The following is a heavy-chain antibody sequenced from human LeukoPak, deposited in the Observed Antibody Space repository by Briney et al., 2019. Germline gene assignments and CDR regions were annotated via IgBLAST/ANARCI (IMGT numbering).Heavy chain of an antibody. Sequence: SETLSLTCTVSGDSISGDYWSWIRQPPGKGLEWIGSIYYSGSTYYNPSLKSRVTISVDTSKNQFSLKLSSVTAADTAVYYCARKIAAAGRVEWFDPWGQGTLVTVSS. CDR1: GDSISGDY. D-gene: IGHD6-13*01. CDR3: ARKIAAAGRVEWFDP. CDR2: IYYSGST. J-gene: IGHJ5*02. V-gene: IGHV4-39*01.